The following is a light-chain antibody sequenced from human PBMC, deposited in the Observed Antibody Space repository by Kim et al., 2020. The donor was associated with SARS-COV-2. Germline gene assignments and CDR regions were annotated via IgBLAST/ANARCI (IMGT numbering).Light chain of an antibody. CDR2: DVS. CDR3: CSYAGSYTGV. Sequence: GQSVTISCTGTSSDVGGYNYVTWYQQHPGKAPKLMIYDVSKRPSGVPDRFSGSKSGNTASLTISGLQAEDEADYYCCSYAGSYTGVFGTGTQLTVL. J-gene: IGLJ1*01. CDR1: SSDVGGYNY. V-gene: IGLV2-11*01.